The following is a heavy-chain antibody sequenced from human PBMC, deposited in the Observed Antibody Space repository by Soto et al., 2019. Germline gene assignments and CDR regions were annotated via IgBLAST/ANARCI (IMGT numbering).Heavy chain of an antibody. CDR2: ISGSGGST. Sequence: LRLSCAASGFTFSSYAMSWVRQAPGKGLEWVSAISGSGGSTYYADSVKGRFTISRDNSKNTLYLQMNSLRAEDTAVYYCAIAARPYYYYGMGVWGQGTTVTVSS. CDR1: GFTFSSYA. CDR3: AIAARPYYYYGMGV. J-gene: IGHJ6*02. V-gene: IGHV3-23*01. D-gene: IGHD6-6*01.